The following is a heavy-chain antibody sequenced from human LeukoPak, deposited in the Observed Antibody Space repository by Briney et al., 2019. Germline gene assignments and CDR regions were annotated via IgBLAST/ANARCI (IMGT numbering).Heavy chain of an antibody. Sequence: SETLSLTCTVSGGSISSYYWSWIRQPPGKGLEWIGYIYYSGSTNYNPSLKSRVTISVDTSKNQFSLKLSSVTAAETAVYYCTREGRYRYGYNEYHSYMDIWGKGTTVTVSS. J-gene: IGHJ6*03. CDR2: IYYSGST. CDR1: GGSISSYY. V-gene: IGHV4-59*01. D-gene: IGHD5-24*01. CDR3: TREGRYRYGYNEYHSYMDI.